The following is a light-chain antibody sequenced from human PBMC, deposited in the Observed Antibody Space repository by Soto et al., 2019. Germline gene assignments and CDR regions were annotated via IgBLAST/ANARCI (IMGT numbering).Light chain of an antibody. J-gene: IGKJ1*01. CDR2: ETS. V-gene: IGKV1-17*01. CDR3: QQYHSSPRT. Sequence: DIQMTQSPSSLSASVGDRVTITCRASQALGNDLVWYQQKPGKAPKRLIYETSNVQSGVSSRFSGSGSGTEFTLTISSLQAEDFATYYCQQYHSSPRTFGQGTKV. CDR1: QALGND.